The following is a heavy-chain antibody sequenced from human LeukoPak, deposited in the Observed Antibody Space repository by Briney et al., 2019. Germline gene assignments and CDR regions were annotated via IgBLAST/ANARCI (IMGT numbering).Heavy chain of an antibody. CDR3: AKDIGSSGYYPPDY. CDR1: GFTFDDYA. Sequence: GGSLRLSCAASGFTFDDYAMHWVRQAPGKGLEWVSGISWNSGSIGYADSVKGRFTISKDNAKNSLYLQMNSLRAEDTALYYCAKDIGSSGYYPPDYWGQGTLVTVSS. V-gene: IGHV3-9*01. D-gene: IGHD3-22*01. CDR2: ISWNSGSI. J-gene: IGHJ4*02.